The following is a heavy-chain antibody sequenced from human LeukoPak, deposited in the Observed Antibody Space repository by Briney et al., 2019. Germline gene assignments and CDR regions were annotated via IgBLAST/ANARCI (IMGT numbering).Heavy chain of an antibody. J-gene: IGHJ6*04. V-gene: IGHV3-48*03. CDR3: AELGITMIGGV. Sequence: GGSLRLSCAASGFTFSSYEMVRQAAGKGLEWVSYISSSGSTIYYADSVKGRFTISRDNAKNSLYLQMNSLRAADTAVYYCAELGITMIGGVWGKGTTVTISS. CDR2: ISSSGSTI. CDR1: GFTFSSYE. D-gene: IGHD3-10*02.